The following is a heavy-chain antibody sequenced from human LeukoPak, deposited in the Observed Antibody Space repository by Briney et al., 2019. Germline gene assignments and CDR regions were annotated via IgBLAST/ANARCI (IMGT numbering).Heavy chain of an antibody. CDR2: ISSSSSTI. V-gene: IGHV3-48*01. CDR3: AREGSYCSSTSCPPKLYYYYYMDV. Sequence: PGGSLRLSCAASGFTFSSYSMNWVRQAPGKGLEWVSYISSSSSTIYYADSVKGRFTISRDNAKNSLYLQMNSLRAEDTAVYYCAREGSYCSSTSCPPKLYYYYYMDVWGKGTTVTVSS. CDR1: GFTFSSYS. D-gene: IGHD2-2*01. J-gene: IGHJ6*03.